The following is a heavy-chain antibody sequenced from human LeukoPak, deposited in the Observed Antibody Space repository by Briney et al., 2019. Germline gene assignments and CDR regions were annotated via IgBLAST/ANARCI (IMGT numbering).Heavy chain of an antibody. Sequence: GGSLRLSCAASGFTFSSYWMSWVRQAPGKGLERVANIKQDGSEKYYVDSVKGRFTISRDNAKNSLYLQMNSLRAEDTAVYYCARWGIRIAARQDDYWGQGTLVTVSS. V-gene: IGHV3-7*01. J-gene: IGHJ4*02. D-gene: IGHD6-6*01. CDR3: ARWGIRIAARQDDY. CDR1: GFTFSSYW. CDR2: IKQDGSEK.